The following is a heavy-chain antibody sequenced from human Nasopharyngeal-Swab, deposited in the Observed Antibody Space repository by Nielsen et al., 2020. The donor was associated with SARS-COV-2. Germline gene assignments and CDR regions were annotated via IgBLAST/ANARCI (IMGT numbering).Heavy chain of an antibody. CDR3: ASEVGATTYDY. CDR1: GFTFSDYY. V-gene: IGHV3-11*04. D-gene: IGHD1-26*01. CDR2: ISSSGSTI. Sequence: GGSLRLSCAAPGFTFSDYYMSWIRQAPGKGLEWVSYISSSGSTIYYADSVKGRFTISRDNAKNSLYLQMNSLRAEDTAVYYCASEVGATTYDYWGQGTLVTVSS. J-gene: IGHJ4*02.